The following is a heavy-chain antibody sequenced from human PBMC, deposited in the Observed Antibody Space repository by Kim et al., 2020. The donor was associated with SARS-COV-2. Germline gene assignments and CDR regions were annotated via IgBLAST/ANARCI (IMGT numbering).Heavy chain of an antibody. J-gene: IGHJ4*02. V-gene: IGHV1-69*13. D-gene: IGHD6-19*01. CDR2: IIPIFGTT. Sequence: SVKVSCKTSGGTFSSYAISWVRQAPGQGLEWMGGIIPIFGTTHYAQKFQGRVTITADESMSTAYMELSSLRSEDTAVYYCATSIAVAGRVPFDYWGQGTLVTVSS. CDR3: ATSIAVAGRVPFDY. CDR1: GGTFSSYA.